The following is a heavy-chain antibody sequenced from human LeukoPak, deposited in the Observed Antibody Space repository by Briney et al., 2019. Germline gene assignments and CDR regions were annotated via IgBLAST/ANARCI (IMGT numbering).Heavy chain of an antibody. V-gene: IGHV3-11*04. CDR3: ARTGSLTLVVDY. CDR2: ISSSSSTI. J-gene: IGHJ4*02. D-gene: IGHD6-13*01. CDR1: GGSFSGHY. Sequence: LSLTCAVYGGSFSGHYWSWIRQSPGKGLEWVSYISSSSSTIYYADSVKGRFTISRDNAKNSLYLQMNSLRAEGTAVYYCARTGSLTLVVDYWGQGTLVTVSS.